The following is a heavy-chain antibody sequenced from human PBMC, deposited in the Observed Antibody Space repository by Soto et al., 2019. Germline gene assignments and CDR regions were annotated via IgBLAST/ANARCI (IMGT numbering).Heavy chain of an antibody. CDR1: GGTFSSYA. Sequence: SVKVSCKASGGTFSSYAISWVRQAPGQGLEWMGGIIPIFGTANYAQKFQGRVTITADESTSTAYMELSSLRSEDTAVYYCASREYGYDSSGSPSGPYYYYGMDRWGQGTTVTVSS. D-gene: IGHD3-22*01. V-gene: IGHV1-69*13. CDR3: ASREYGYDSSGSPSGPYYYYGMDR. J-gene: IGHJ6*02. CDR2: IIPIFGTA.